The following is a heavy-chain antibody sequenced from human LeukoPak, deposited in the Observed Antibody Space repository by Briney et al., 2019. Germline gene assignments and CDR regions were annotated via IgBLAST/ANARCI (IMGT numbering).Heavy chain of an antibody. CDR1: GGTFSSYA. CDR2: IIPIFGTA. D-gene: IGHD3-10*01. V-gene: IGHV1-69*01. Sequence: GSSVTVSCKASGGTFSSYAIGWVRQAPGQGLEWMGGIIPIFGTANYAQKFQGRVTITADESTSTAYMELSSLRSEDTAVYYCARVPRPYYYGSWGQGTLVTVSS. J-gene: IGHJ4*02. CDR3: ARVPRPYYYGS.